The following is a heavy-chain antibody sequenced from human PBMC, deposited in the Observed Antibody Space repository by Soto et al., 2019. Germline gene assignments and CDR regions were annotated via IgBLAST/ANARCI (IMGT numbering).Heavy chain of an antibody. V-gene: IGHV1-69*02. CDR3: ARGLGLYYFDY. D-gene: IGHD1-26*01. Sequence: SVKVSCKASGGTFSSYTISWVRQAPGQGLEWMGRIIPILGIANYAQKFQGRVTITRDTSASTAYMELSSLRSEDTAVYYCARGLGLYYFDYRGQGTLVTVSS. CDR2: IIPILGIA. CDR1: GGTFSSYT. J-gene: IGHJ4*02.